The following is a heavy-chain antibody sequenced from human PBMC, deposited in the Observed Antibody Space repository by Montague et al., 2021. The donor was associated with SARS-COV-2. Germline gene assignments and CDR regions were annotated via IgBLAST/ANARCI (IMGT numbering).Heavy chain of an antibody. J-gene: IGHJ4*02. CDR1: GGSISSYY. V-gene: IGHV4-59*01. D-gene: IGHD5-18*01. CDR2: IYYSGST. CDR3: ARSTQLWLRLSDHYFDY. Sequence: SETLSLTCTVSGGSISSYYWSWIRQPPGKGLEWIGYIYYSGSTNYNPSXXSRVTISVDTSKNQFSLKLSSVTAADTAVYYCARSTQLWLRLSDHYFDYWGQGTLVTVSS.